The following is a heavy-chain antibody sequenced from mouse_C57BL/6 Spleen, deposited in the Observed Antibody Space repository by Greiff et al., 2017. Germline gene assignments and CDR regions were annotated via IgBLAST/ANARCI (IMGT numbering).Heavy chain of an antibody. Sequence: VKLQQPGTELVKPGASVKLSCKASGYTFTSYWMHWVKQRPGQGLEWIGNINPSNGGTNYNEKFKSKATLTVDKSSSTAYMQLSSLTSEDSAVYYCARWSYDGYYVEAMDYWGQGTSVTVSS. CDR2: INPSNGGT. J-gene: IGHJ4*01. V-gene: IGHV1-53*01. D-gene: IGHD2-3*01. CDR3: ARWSYDGYYVEAMDY. CDR1: GYTFTSYW.